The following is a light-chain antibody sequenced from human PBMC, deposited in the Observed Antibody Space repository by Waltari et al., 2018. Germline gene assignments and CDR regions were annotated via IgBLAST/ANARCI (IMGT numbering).Light chain of an antibody. Sequence: QSALTPPAPLAGSPGQSITIPCPGTRSDVGGYNYVPWYQSHPGKAPKLMIYDVSNRPSGGSNRFSCSKSGNTASLTISGLQAEDEADYYCSSYTSSRTLIFGGGTKLTVL. J-gene: IGLJ2*01. V-gene: IGLV2-14*01. CDR3: SSYTSSRTLI. CDR2: DVS. CDR1: RSDVGGYNY.